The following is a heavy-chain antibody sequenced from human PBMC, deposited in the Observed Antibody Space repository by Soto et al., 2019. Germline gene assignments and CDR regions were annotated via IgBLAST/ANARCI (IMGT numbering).Heavy chain of an antibody. CDR3: ARQGYHYDTYSFGY. CDR1: GYTFTSYW. D-gene: IGHD3-22*01. J-gene: IGHJ4*02. CDR2: IYPSNSET. Sequence: GESLKISCKASGYTFTSYWIGWVRQMLGKGPEWMGIIYPSNSETRFSPSFQGQVTLSADKSIFTAYLQWSSLKASDTAMYYCARQGYHYDTYSFGYWGQGTLVTVSS. V-gene: IGHV5-51*01.